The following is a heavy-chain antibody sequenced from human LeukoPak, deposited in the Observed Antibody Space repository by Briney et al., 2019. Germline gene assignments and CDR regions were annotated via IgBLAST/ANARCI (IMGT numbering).Heavy chain of an antibody. CDR2: IKQDGSEK. D-gene: IGHD2-8*01. CDR3: AKGVLMVYAGGDYFDY. V-gene: IGHV3-7*01. CDR1: GFTFSSYW. J-gene: IGHJ4*02. Sequence: PGGSLRLSCAASGFTFSSYWMSWVRQAPGKGLEWVANIKQDGSEKYYVDSVKGRFTISRDSSKNTLYLQMNSLRAEDTAVYYCAKGVLMVYAGGDYFDYWGQGTLVTVSS.